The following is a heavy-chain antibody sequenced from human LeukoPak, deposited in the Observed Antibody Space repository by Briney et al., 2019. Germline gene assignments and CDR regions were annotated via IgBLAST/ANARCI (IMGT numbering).Heavy chain of an antibody. Sequence: GGSLRLSCAASGFTFNNYAMRWVRQAPGKGLEWVAVISYDGSNKYYADSVKGRFTISRDNSKNTLYLQMNSLRAEDTAVYYCAKDGLTGYFDYWGQGTLVTVSS. CDR3: AKDGLTGYFDY. J-gene: IGHJ4*02. V-gene: IGHV3-30*18. CDR1: GFTFNNYA. D-gene: IGHD3/OR15-3a*01. CDR2: ISYDGSNK.